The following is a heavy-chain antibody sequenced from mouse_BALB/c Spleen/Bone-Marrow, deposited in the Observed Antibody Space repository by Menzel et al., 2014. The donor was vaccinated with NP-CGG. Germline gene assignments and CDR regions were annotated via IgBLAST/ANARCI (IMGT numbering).Heavy chain of an antibody. D-gene: IGHD1-1*01. V-gene: IGHV2-6-7*01. CDR2: IWGDGRT. J-gene: IGHJ2*01. CDR1: GFSLTDYG. Sequence: VHLVESGPGLVAPSQSLSITCTVSGFSLTDYGVNWVRQPPGKGLEWLGMIWGDGRTDYNSALKSRLSISKDNSKSQVFLKMNSLQTDDTARYYCARNYYDSSLYFDYWGQGTTLTVSS. CDR3: ARNYYDSSLYFDY.